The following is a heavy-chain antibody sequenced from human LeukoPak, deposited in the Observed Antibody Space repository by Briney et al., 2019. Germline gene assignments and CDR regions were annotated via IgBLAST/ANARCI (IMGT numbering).Heavy chain of an antibody. J-gene: IGHJ4*02. CDR2: TYYRSKWYN. CDR3: ARAVAGRLDY. CDR1: GDSDYSKSVA. V-gene: IGHV6-1*01. D-gene: IGHD6-19*01. Sequence: SQTLSLICGISGDSDYSKSVAWTWIRQSPSRGLEWQGRTYYRSKWYNDYAVSVKSRITINADTSKNQFSLQLNSVTPEDTAVYYCARAVAGRLDYWGQGTLVTVSS.